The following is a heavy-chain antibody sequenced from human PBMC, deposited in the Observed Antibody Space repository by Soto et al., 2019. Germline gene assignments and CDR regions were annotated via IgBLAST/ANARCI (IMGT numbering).Heavy chain of an antibody. CDR3: ARDVSRYYDFWSGCYADPDHDAFDI. CDR1: GYTFTSYG. CDR2: ISAYNGNT. V-gene: IGHV1-18*01. J-gene: IGHJ3*02. Sequence: ASVKVSCKASGYTFTSYGISWVRQAPGQGLEWMGWISAYNGNTNYAQKLQGRVTMTTDTSTSTAYMELRSLRSDDTAVYYCARDVSRYYDFWSGCYADPDHDAFDIWGQGTMVTVSS. D-gene: IGHD3-3*01.